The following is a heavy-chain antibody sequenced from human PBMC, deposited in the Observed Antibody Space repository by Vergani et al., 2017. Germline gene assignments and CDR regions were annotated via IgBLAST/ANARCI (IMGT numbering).Heavy chain of an antibody. CDR1: GFTFSSYW. V-gene: IGHV3-74*01. J-gene: IGHJ4*02. D-gene: IGHD3-16*01. CDR2: INSDGSST. Sequence: EVQLVESGGGLVQPGGSLRLSCAASGFTFSSYWMHWVRQAPGKGLVWVSRINSDGSSTSYADSVKSRFTISRDNSKNTLYLQMNSLRAEDTAVYYCAKDVSGLMITFGGVYWGQGTLVTVSS. CDR3: AKDVSGLMITFGGVY.